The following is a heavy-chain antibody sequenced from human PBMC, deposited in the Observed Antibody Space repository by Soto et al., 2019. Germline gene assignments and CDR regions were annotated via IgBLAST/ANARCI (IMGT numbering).Heavy chain of an antibody. CDR1: GYTFTDYF. V-gene: IGHV1-2*02. CDR3: ARVTLKAGNWFDP. Sequence: ASVKVSCKASGYTFTDYFIHWVRQAPGQGFEWMGWINPKSRGTTYAQKFQGRVTMTRDTSNSTAYMELMGLRSDDTAIYYCARVTLKAGNWFDPWGQGTLVTVSS. CDR2: INPKSRGT. J-gene: IGHJ5*02.